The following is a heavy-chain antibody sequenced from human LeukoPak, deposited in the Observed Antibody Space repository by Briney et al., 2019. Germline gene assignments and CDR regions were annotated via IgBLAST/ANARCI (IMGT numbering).Heavy chain of an antibody. J-gene: IGHJ4*02. CDR1: GYSFTSYW. Sequence: RESLKISCKGSGYSFTSYWIGWVRQMPGKGLEWMGIIYPGDSDTRYSPSFQGQVTISADKSISTAYLQWSSLKASDTAMYYCARQISAVAGTGGFDYWGQGTLVTVSS. D-gene: IGHD6-19*01. CDR3: ARQISAVAGTGGFDY. V-gene: IGHV5-51*01. CDR2: IYPGDSDT.